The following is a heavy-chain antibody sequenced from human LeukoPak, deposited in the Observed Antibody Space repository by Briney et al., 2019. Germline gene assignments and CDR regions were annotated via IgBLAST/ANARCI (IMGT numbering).Heavy chain of an antibody. Sequence: SVKVSCKASGCTFSTYAISWVRQAPGQGLEWMGGIIPIFGTANYAQKFQGRVTITTDESTSTAYMELSSLRSEDTAVYYCATSIAPHDAFDIWGQGTMVTVSS. CDR2: IIPIFGTA. D-gene: IGHD6-6*01. CDR3: ATSIAPHDAFDI. J-gene: IGHJ3*02. CDR1: GCTFSTYA. V-gene: IGHV1-69*05.